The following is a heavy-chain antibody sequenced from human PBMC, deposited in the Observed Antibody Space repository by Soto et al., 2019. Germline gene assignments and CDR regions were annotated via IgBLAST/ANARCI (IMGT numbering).Heavy chain of an antibody. CDR1: GGSTMISSYY. D-gene: IGHD2-2*01. J-gene: IGHJ6*03. CDR3: ARDQQDQLLPYYYYYMDV. Sequence: SETLSLTCDVSGGSTMISSYYCAWIRQPPGKGLEWIGSMHYSGSTYYNPSLKSRVTMSVDTSKNQFSLRLNSVTPADTAVYYCARDQQDQLLPYYYYYMDVWGKGTTVTVSS. CDR2: MHYSGST. V-gene: IGHV4-39*02.